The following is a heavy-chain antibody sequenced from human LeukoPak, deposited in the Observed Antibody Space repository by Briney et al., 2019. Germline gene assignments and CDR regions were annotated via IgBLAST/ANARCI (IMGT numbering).Heavy chain of an antibody. J-gene: IGHJ4*02. Sequence: SETLSLTCTVSGGSIISNYWSWIRQSAGTGLEWIGRIYGSGITDYNPSLKSRVTMSLDTSRKQFSLRLTSVTAADTAVYYCARGYTYGHGAMFDFWGQGTLVTVSP. CDR2: IYGSGIT. D-gene: IGHD5-18*01. V-gene: IGHV4-4*07. CDR1: GGSIISNY. CDR3: ARGYTYGHGAMFDF.